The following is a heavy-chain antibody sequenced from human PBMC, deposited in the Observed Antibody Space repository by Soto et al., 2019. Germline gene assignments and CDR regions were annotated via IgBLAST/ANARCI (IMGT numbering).Heavy chain of an antibody. CDR3: AIARVADSSLDH. CDR2: ISKSGTTV. Sequence: GGSLRLSCAASGFTFTSFDMVWVRQAPGKGLEWISHISKSGTTVNYADSMKGRFSVSRDNPKNTLFLHMNSPRADDTAVYYCAIARVADSSLDHWGQGTLVTVSS. V-gene: IGHV3-48*03. D-gene: IGHD3-3*01. CDR1: GFTFTSFD. J-gene: IGHJ4*02.